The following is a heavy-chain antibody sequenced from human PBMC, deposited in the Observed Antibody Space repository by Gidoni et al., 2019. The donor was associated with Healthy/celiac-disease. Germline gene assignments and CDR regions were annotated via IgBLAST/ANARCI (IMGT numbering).Heavy chain of an antibody. CDR1: GGSFSGYY. V-gene: IGHV4-34*01. D-gene: IGHD6-19*01. Sequence: QVQLQQWGAGLLQTSETLSLTSAVYGGSFSGYYWSWFRQPPGKGLEWIGEINRRGSTNYTPSLKSRVTISVDTSKNQFSLKLSSVTAADTAVYYCARAKQWLVTFGFDPWSQGTLVTVS. CDR2: INRRGST. J-gene: IGHJ5*02. CDR3: ARAKQWLVTFGFDP.